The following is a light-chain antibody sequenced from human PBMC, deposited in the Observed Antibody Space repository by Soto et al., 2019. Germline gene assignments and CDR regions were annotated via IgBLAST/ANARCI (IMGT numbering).Light chain of an antibody. Sequence: EVMMTQSPATLSVSPGERATLSCRASQSVSNNIAWYQQKPGQAPRLLIYYASTRATGVPARCSGSGSGTEFTLTISSLQSEDFALYYCQQYNYWPPITFGQGTRLEI. CDR3: QQYNYWPPIT. J-gene: IGKJ5*01. V-gene: IGKV3-15*01. CDR2: YAS. CDR1: QSVSNN.